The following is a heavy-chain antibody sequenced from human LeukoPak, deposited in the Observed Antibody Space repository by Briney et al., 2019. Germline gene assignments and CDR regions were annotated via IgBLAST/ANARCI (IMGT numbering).Heavy chain of an antibody. Sequence: SETLSLTCTVPGGSISSGSYYWSWIRQPAGKGLEWIGRIYTSGSTNYNPSLKSRVTISVDTSKNQFSLKLSSVTAADTAVYYCARVDSSGPYFDYWGQGTLVTVSS. CDR2: IYTSGST. V-gene: IGHV4-61*02. CDR1: GGSISSGSYY. D-gene: IGHD3-22*01. CDR3: ARVDSSGPYFDY. J-gene: IGHJ4*02.